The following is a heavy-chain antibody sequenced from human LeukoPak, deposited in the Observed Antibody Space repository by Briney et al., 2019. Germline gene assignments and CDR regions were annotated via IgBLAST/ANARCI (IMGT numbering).Heavy chain of an antibody. CDR3: ARGQAALWFGEL. J-gene: IGHJ4*02. V-gene: IGHV4-61*01. D-gene: IGHD3-10*01. CDR1: GGSVSSGSDY. Sequence: PSETLSLTCTVSGGSVSSGSDYWSWIRQPPGKGLEWIGHISYIWSTNYNPSLKSRVTISLDTSKNQLSLKLSSVTTADTAVYYCARGQAALWFGELWGQGTLVTVSS. CDR2: ISYIWST.